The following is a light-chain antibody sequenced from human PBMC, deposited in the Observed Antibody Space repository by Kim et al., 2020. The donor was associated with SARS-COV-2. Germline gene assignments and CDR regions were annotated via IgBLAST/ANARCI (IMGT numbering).Light chain of an antibody. CDR1: RSVSNW. CDR2: EAS. Sequence: DIQVTRSPSTLSAPIGDRVVITCRTSRSVSNWLAWYQQKPGKGPNLLIFEASTLESGVPSRFRGRGSGTEFTLTITSLLPEDFATYYCQQYEDSPYSFGQGTKLEI. J-gene: IGKJ2*03. V-gene: IGKV1-5*01. CDR3: QQYEDSPYS.